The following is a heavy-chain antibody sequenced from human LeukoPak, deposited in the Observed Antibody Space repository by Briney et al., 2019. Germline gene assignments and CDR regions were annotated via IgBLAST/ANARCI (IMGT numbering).Heavy chain of an antibody. J-gene: IGHJ3*02. CDR2: IYHSVST. Sequence: SQTLSLTCAVSGGSISSGGYSWSWIRQPPGKGLEWIGYIYHSVSTYYNPSLKSRVTISVDRSKNQFSLKLSSVTAADTAVYYCARAPQRYDSSGYLSPDAFDIWGQGTMVTVSS. CDR1: GGSISSGGYS. V-gene: IGHV4-30-2*01. CDR3: ARAPQRYDSSGYLSPDAFDI. D-gene: IGHD3-22*01.